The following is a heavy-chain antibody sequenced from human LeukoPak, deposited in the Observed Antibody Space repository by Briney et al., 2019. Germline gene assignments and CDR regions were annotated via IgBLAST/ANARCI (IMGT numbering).Heavy chain of an antibody. CDR3: ARDPTQWLRYGYFDY. CDR2: IYSGGYT. J-gene: IGHJ4*02. V-gene: IGHV3-53*01. CDR1: GFTVSSNY. Sequence: PGGSLRLSCAASGFTVSSNYMSWVRQAPGKGLEWVSVIYSGGYTYYVDSVKGRFTISRDNAKNSLYLQMNSLRAEDTAVYYCARDPTQWLRYGYFDYWGQGTLVTVSS. D-gene: IGHD5-12*01.